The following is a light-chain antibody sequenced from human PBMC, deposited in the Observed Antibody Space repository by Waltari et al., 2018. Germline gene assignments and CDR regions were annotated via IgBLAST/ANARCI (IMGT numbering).Light chain of an antibody. CDR2: DDN. CDR3: GPWDSSLSVVL. J-gene: IGLJ2*01. CDR1: NSNIGNNY. Sequence: QSVLTQPPSVSAAPGQKVTISCSGSNSNIGNNYVSWYQQVPRTAPKLLIYDDNNRPYGIPDRFSGSKAGTSATLGITGLQTGDEADYYCGPWDSSLSVVLFGGGTKLTVL. V-gene: IGLV1-51*01.